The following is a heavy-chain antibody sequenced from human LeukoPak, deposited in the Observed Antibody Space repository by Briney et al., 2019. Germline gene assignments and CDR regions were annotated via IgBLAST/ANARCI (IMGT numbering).Heavy chain of an antibody. CDR2: IYYSGST. CDR1: GGSISSYY. V-gene: IGHV4-59*01. J-gene: IGHJ6*03. Sequence: SETLSLTCTVSGGSISSYYWSWIRQPPGKGLEWIGYIYYSGSTNYNPSLKSRVTISVDTSKNQFSLKLSSVTAADTAVYYCARAGYYYYYMDVWGKGTTVTVSS. CDR3: ARAGYYYYYMDV.